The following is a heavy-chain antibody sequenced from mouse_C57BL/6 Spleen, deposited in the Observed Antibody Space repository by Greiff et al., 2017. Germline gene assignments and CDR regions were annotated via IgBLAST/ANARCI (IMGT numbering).Heavy chain of an antibody. CDR1: GFTFSSYA. D-gene: IGHD1-1*01. J-gene: IGHJ1*03. CDR2: ISDGGSYT. V-gene: IGHV5-4*01. CDR3: ARDPYYDGSSHWYFDV. Sequence: EVQLVESGGGLVKPGGSLKLSCAASGFTFSSYAMSWVRQTPEKRLEWVATISDGGSYTYYPDNVKGRFTISRDNAKNNLYLQMSHLKSEDTAMYYCARDPYYDGSSHWYFDVWGTGTTVTVSS.